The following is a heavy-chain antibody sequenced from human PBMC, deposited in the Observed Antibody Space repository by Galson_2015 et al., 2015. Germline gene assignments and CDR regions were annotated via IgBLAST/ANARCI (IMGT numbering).Heavy chain of an antibody. CDR1: GFTFSSYG. J-gene: IGHJ6*02. CDR2: ISYDGSNK. Sequence: SLRLSCAASGFTFSSYGMHWVRQAPGKGLEWVAVISYDGSNKYYADSVKGRFTISRDNSKNTLYLQMNSLRAEDTAVYYCARDGTYSSSSRSYYYGMDVWGQGTTVTVSS. D-gene: IGHD6-6*01. V-gene: IGHV3-30*03. CDR3: ARDGTYSSSSRSYYYGMDV.